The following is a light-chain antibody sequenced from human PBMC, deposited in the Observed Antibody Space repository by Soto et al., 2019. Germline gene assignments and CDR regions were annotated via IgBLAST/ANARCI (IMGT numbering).Light chain of an antibody. V-gene: IGLV2-8*01. CDR2: EVN. J-gene: IGLJ2*01. CDR3: TSYGGRDNLI. CDR1: SSDVGGYNY. Sequence: QSALTQPPSASGSPGQSVTISCTGTSSDVGGYNYVSWFQQHPGKAPKLIISEVNKRPSGVPDRFSGSKSGNTASLTVSGLQSEDEADYYCTSYGGRDNLIFGVGTKLTVL.